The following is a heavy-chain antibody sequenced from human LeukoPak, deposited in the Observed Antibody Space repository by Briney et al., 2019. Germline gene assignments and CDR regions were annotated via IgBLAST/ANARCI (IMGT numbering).Heavy chain of an antibody. CDR2: LDWDDDK. CDR1: GFSLSTSGMC. CDR3: ARSGQYYYDSSGYIHFDY. J-gene: IGHJ4*02. Sequence: SGPTLVNPTQTLTLTCNFSGFSLSTSGMCVSWIRQPPGKALEWLARLDWDDDKYYSTSLKTRLTISKDTSKNQVVLTMTNMDPVDTATYYCARSGQYYYDSSGYIHFDYWGQGTLVTVS. D-gene: IGHD3-22*01. V-gene: IGHV2-70*11.